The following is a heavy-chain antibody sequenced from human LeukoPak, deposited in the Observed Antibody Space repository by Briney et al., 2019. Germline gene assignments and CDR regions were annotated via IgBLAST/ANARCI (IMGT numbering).Heavy chain of an antibody. Sequence: GGSLRLSCAASGFTFSSYSMNWVRQAPGKGLEWVSSISSSSSYIYYADSVKGQFTISRDNAKNSLYLQMNSLRAEDTAVYYCARGGSSWYGYYYGMDVWGQGTTVTVSS. V-gene: IGHV3-21*01. CDR1: GFTFSSYS. CDR3: ARGGSSWYGYYYGMDV. CDR2: ISSSSSYI. D-gene: IGHD6-13*01. J-gene: IGHJ6*02.